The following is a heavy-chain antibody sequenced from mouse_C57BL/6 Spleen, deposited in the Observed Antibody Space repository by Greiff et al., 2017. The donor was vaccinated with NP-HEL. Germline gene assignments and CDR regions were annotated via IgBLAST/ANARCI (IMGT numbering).Heavy chain of an antibody. Sequence: EVQLRQSGPELVKPGASVKIPCKASGYTFTDYNMDWVKQSHGKSLEWIGDINPNNGGTIYNQKFKGKATLTVDKSSSTAYMELRSLTSEDTAVYYCARVYYGSSYDWYFDVWGTGTTVTVSS. J-gene: IGHJ1*02. D-gene: IGHD1-1*01. V-gene: IGHV1-18*01. CDR2: INPNNGGT. CDR1: GYTFTDYN. CDR3: ARVYYGSSYDWYFDV.